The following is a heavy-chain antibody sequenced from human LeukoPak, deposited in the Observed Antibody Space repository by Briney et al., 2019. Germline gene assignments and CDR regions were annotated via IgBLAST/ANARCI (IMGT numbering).Heavy chain of an antibody. CDR2: IYYSGST. V-gene: IGHV4-39*07. CDR3: ARASRQLRFLEWLPLFDY. J-gene: IGHJ4*02. CDR1: GGSISSSSYY. D-gene: IGHD3-3*01. Sequence: SETLSLTCTVSGGSISSSSYYWGWIRQPPGKGLEWLGSIYYSGSTYYNPSLKSRVTISVDTSKNQFSLKLSSVTAADTAVYYCARASRQLRFLEWLPLFDYWGQGTLVTVSS.